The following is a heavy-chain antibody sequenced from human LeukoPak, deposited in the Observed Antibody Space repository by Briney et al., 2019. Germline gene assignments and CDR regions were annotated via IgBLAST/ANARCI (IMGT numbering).Heavy chain of an antibody. D-gene: IGHD7-27*01. CDR1: GFTFSSYA. Sequence: GGSLRLSCAASGFTFSSYAMHWVRQAPGKGLEYVSAISSNGGSTYYANSVKGRFTISRDNSKNTLYLQMGSLRAEGMAVYYCARRTGHDAFDIWGQGTMVTVSS. CDR2: ISSNGGST. J-gene: IGHJ3*02. V-gene: IGHV3-64*01. CDR3: ARRTGHDAFDI.